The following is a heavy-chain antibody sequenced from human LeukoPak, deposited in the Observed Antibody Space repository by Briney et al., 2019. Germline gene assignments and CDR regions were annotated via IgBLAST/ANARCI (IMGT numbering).Heavy chain of an antibody. Sequence: ASVKVSCKASGYRFTDYYIYWLRQAPGQGPEWMGWINPNSGVTKNAQKFQGRVTVTRDTSISTAYMELSSLRSDDTAVYYCARSYAAGTFLSWGQGTLVTVSS. D-gene: IGHD3-10*01. CDR1: GYRFTDYY. J-gene: IGHJ5*02. CDR2: INPNSGVT. CDR3: ARSYAAGTFLS. V-gene: IGHV1-2*02.